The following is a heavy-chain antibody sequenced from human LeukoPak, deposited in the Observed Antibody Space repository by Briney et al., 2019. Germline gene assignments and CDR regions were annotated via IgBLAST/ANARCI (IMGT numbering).Heavy chain of an antibody. CDR3: ARLARSRWYGGIEY. V-gene: IGHV3-7*05. D-gene: IGHD6-13*01. J-gene: IGHJ4*02. Sequence: PGGGPRLSSVPSVFSLRNFLIRWVRPGPQRGGECVVHINQGERETYPARSVRGRFTISRDNAKRSLYLCINSVRAEDAAVYYCARLARSRWYGGIEYWGQGIRVTVS. CDR1: VFSLRNFL. CDR2: INQGERET.